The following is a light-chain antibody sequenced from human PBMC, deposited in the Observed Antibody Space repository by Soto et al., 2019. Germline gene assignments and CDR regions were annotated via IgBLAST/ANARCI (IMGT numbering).Light chain of an antibody. V-gene: IGKV3-11*01. CDR2: DAS. J-gene: IGKJ3*01. Sequence: EIVLTQSPATLSLSPGDRAILSCRASQSVGTYLAWYQQKPGQAPRLLIYDASNRATGIPARFGGSGSGTDFTLTINSLEPEDCAVYYCQQRSNWPGTFCPWTKVDI. CDR1: QSVGTY. CDR3: QQRSNWPGT.